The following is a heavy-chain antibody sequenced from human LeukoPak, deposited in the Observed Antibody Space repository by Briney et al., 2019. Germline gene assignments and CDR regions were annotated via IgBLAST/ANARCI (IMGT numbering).Heavy chain of an antibody. J-gene: IGHJ4*02. CDR1: GFTFSSYA. CDR2: ISGSGGST. CDR3: AKTQSSDIVVVPAAMPFDY. Sequence: PGGSLRLSCAASGFTFSSYAMRWVRQAPGKGLEWVSAISGSGGSTYYADSVRGRFTVSRDNSKNTLYLQMNSLRAEDTAVYYCAKTQSSDIVVVPAAMPFDYWGQGTLVTVSS. V-gene: IGHV3-23*01. D-gene: IGHD2-2*01.